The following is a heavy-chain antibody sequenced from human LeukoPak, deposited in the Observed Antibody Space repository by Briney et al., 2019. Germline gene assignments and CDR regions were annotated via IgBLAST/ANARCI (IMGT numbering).Heavy chain of an antibody. CDR3: ARYSGYDFALAPYYFDY. CDR1: GYSFTSYW. J-gene: IGHJ4*02. D-gene: IGHD5-12*01. V-gene: IGHV5-51*01. Sequence: KNGESLKISCKGSGYSFTSYWIGWVRQMPGKGLEWMGIIYPGDSDTRYSPSFQGQVTISADKSISTAYLQWSSLKASDTAMYYCARYSGYDFALAPYYFDYWGQGTLVTVSS. CDR2: IYPGDSDT.